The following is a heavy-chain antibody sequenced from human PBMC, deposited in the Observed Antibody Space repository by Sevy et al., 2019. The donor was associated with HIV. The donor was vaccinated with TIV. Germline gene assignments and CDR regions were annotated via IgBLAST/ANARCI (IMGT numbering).Heavy chain of an antibody. V-gene: IGHV3-23*01. J-gene: IGHJ3*02. CDR3: AKDRFDGSGYYPEGAFDI. CDR1: GFTFNNYA. CDR2: ISGSGFST. Sequence: GGSLRLSCAASGFTFNNYAMNWDRQAPGKGLEWVSAISGSGFSTYYAYSVKGRFTFSRDNSKNTLYLQMNSLRAEDTAVYYCAKDRFDGSGYYPEGAFDIWGQGTMVTVSS. D-gene: IGHD3-22*01.